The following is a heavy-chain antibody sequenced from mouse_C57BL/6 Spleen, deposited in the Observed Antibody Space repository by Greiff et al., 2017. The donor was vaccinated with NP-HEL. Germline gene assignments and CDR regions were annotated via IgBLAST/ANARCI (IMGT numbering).Heavy chain of an antibody. CDR3: ARGVNWDFDY. Sequence: VQLKQSGGGLVKPGGSLKLSCAASGFTFSSYAMSWVRQTPEKRLEWVATISDGGSYTYYPDNVKGRFTISRDNANNNLYLQMSHLKSEDTAMYYCARGVNWDFDYWGQGTTLTVSS. CDR2: ISDGGSYT. J-gene: IGHJ2*01. D-gene: IGHD4-1*01. CDR1: GFTFSSYA. V-gene: IGHV5-4*01.